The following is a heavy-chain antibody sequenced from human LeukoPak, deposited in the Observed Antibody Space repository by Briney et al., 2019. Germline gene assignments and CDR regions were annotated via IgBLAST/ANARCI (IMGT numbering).Heavy chain of an antibody. D-gene: IGHD3-10*01. CDR2: INDSGST. J-gene: IGHJ3*02. CDR1: GESFSGFY. CDR3: ARPLSYYGSGYYAFDI. Sequence: SETLSLTCAVYGESFSGFYWTWIRQPPGKGLEWIGEINDSGSTNYNPSLKSRVTISVDTSKNQFSLKLTSVTAADTAVYYCARPLSYYGSGYYAFDIWGQGTMVTVSS. V-gene: IGHV4-34*01.